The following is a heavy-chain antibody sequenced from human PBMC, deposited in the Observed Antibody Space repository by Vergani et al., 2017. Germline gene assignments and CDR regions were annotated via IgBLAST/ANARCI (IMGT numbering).Heavy chain of an antibody. J-gene: IGHJ4*02. Sequence: QLQLQESGPGLVKPSETLSLTCTVSGGSISSSSYYWGWIRQPPGKGLEWIGSIYYSGSTYYNPSLKSRVTISVDTSKNHFSLKLSSVTAADTAVYYCARLDIVVVPAAHWGQGTLVTVSS. CDR1: GGSISSSSYY. CDR3: ARLDIVVVPAAH. D-gene: IGHD2-2*01. V-gene: IGHV4-39*01. CDR2: IYYSGST.